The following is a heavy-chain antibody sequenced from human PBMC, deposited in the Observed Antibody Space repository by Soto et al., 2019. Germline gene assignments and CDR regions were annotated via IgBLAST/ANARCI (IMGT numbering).Heavy chain of an antibody. CDR3: ASRFYSNSYYYYYGMDV. V-gene: IGHV3-48*03. D-gene: IGHD4-4*01. CDR1: GFTFSSYE. J-gene: IGHJ6*02. CDR2: ISSSGSTI. Sequence: PGGSLRLSCAASGFTFSSYEMNWVRQAPGKGLEWVSYISSSGSTIYYADSVKGRFTISRDNAKNSLYLQMNSLRAEDTAVYYCASRFYSNSYYYYYGMDVWGQGTTVTVYS.